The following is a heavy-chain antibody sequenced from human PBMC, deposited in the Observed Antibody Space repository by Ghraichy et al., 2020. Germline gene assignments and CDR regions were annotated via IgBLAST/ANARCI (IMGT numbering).Heavy chain of an antibody. D-gene: IGHD2-2*01. V-gene: IGHV4-34*01. CDR1: GGSFSGYY. J-gene: IGHJ4*02. CDR2: INHSGST. CDR3: ARVLGHCSSTSCYRPKYFDY. Sequence: SETLSLTCAVYGGSFSGYYWSWIRQPPGKGLEWIGEINHSGSTNYNPSLKSRVTISVDTSKNQFSLKLSSVTAADTAVYYCARVLGHCSSTSCYRPKYFDYWGQGTLVTVSS.